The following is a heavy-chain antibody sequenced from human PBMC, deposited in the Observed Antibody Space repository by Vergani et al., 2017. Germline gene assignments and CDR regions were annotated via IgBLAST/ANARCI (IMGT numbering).Heavy chain of an antibody. CDR2: IIPILGIA. J-gene: IGHJ6*02. Sequence: QVQLVQSGAEVKKPGSSVKVSCKASGGTFSSYTFSWVRQAPGQGLEWMGRIIPILGIANYAQKFQGRVTITADKSTSTAHMELSSLRSEDTAVYYCARVRGGEDVGYGMDVWGQGTTVTVSS. D-gene: IGHD3-10*01. CDR3: ARVRGGEDVGYGMDV. V-gene: IGHV1-69*02. CDR1: GGTFSSYT.